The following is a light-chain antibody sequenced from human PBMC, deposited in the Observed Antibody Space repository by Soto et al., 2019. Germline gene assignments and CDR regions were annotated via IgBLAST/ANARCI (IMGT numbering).Light chain of an antibody. Sequence: DIVMTQSPLYLPVTPGEPASISCRSSQSLLHSNGYNYLDWYLQKPGRSPQLLISLASNRASGVPDRFSGSGSGTDFTLKISAVEADDVGVDYCMQALQTRTFGQGPKVEIK. CDR2: LAS. V-gene: IGKV2-28*01. J-gene: IGKJ2*01. CDR1: QSLLHSNGYNY. CDR3: MQALQTRT.